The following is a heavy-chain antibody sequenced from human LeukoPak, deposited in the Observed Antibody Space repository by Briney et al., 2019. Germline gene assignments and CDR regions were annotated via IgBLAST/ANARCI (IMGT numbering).Heavy chain of an antibody. CDR2: INHSGST. CDR3: ARGGFGELFLFDY. V-gene: IGHV4-34*01. CDR1: GGSFSGYY. J-gene: IGHJ4*02. D-gene: IGHD3-10*01. Sequence: SETLSLTCAVYGGSFSGYYWSWIRQPPGKGLEWIGEINHSGSTNYNPSLKSRVTISVDTSKNQFSLKLSSVTAADTAVYYGARGGFGELFLFDYWGQGTLVTVSS.